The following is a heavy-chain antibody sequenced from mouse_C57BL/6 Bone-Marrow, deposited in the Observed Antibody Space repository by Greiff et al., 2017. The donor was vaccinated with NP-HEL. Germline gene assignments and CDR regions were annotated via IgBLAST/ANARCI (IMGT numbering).Heavy chain of an antibody. D-gene: IGHD2-3*01. Sequence: EVQLQQSGPGLVQPGASVKISCKASGYTFTDYYMTWVKQSLGKSLEWIGVINPNNGGTSSNQKSKGKATLTVDKSSSTAYMELSSLTSEDSAVYDCARVYVYCIGDYWGQGTSVTVSS. CDR1: GYTFTDYY. J-gene: IGHJ4*01. CDR3: ARVYVYCIGDY. CDR2: INPNNGGT. V-gene: IGHV1-26*01.